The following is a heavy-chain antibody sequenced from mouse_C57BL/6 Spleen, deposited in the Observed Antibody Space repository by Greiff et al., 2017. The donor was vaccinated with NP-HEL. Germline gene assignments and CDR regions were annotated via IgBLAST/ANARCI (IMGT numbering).Heavy chain of an antibody. CDR2: INPGSGGT. CDR1: GYAFTNYL. J-gene: IGHJ4*01. Sequence: QVQLKQSGAELVRPGTSVKVSCKASGYAFTNYLIEWVKQRPGQGLEWIGVINPGSGGTNYNEKFKGKATLTADKSSSTAYMQLSSLTSEDSAVYFCARQIRNYDAMDYWGQGTSVTVSS. CDR3: ARQIRNYDAMDY. D-gene: IGHD2-1*01. V-gene: IGHV1-54*01.